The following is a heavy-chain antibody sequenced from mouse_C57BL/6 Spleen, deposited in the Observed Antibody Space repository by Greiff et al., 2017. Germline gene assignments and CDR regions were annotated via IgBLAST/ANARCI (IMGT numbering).Heavy chain of an antibody. CDR2: IDPENGDT. J-gene: IGHJ4*01. V-gene: IGHV14-4*01. CDR3: TTVGLRPLYAMDY. CDR1: GFNIKDDY. D-gene: IGHD2-4*01. Sequence: EVKLQQSGAELVRPGASVKLSCTASGFNIKDDYMHWVKQRPEQGLEWIGWIDPENGDTEYASKFQGKATITADTSSNTAYLQLSSLTSEDTAVYYCTTVGLRPLYAMDYWGQGTSVTVSS.